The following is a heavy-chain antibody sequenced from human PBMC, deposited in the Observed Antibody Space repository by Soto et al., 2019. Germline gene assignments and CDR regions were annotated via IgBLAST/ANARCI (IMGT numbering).Heavy chain of an antibody. CDR3: ARDMSCSSTSCYGRGGMDV. Sequence: GGSLRLSCAASGFTFSSYDMHWVRQATGKGLEWVSAIGTAGDTYYPGSVKGRFTISRENAKNSLYLQMNSLRAEDTTVYYCARDMSCSSTSCYGRGGMDVWGQGTTVTVSS. J-gene: IGHJ6*02. V-gene: IGHV3-13*01. CDR1: GFTFSSYD. D-gene: IGHD2-2*01. CDR2: IGTAGDT.